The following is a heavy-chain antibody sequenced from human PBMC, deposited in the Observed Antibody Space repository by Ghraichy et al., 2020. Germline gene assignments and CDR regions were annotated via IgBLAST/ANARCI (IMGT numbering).Heavy chain of an antibody. D-gene: IGHD3-3*01. Sequence: GGSLRLSCAASGFRFNDFYMSWFRQAPGKGLEWIAYISHSSTYKNYADSVKGRFTVSRDNFGDILYLQMDGLRAEDTAVYYCARDYFEDDSGHYWWWADFWGQGALVTVSS. CDR2: ISHSSTYK. V-gene: IGHV3-11*05. CDR3: ARDYFEDDSGHYWWWADF. CDR1: GFRFNDFY. J-gene: IGHJ4*02.